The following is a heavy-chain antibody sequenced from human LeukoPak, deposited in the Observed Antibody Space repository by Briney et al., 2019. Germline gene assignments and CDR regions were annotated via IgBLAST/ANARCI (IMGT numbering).Heavy chain of an antibody. V-gene: IGHV1-18*01. CDR3: ATVVALGGSSWPNWFDP. D-gene: IGHD6-13*01. CDR1: GYTFTSYG. CDR2: ISAYNGNT. Sequence: GASVKVSCKASGYTFTSYGISWVRQAPGQGLEWMGWISAYNGNTNYAQKLQGRVTMTEDTSTDTAYMELSSLRSEDTAVYYCATVVALGGSSWPNWFDPWGQGTLVTVSS. J-gene: IGHJ5*02.